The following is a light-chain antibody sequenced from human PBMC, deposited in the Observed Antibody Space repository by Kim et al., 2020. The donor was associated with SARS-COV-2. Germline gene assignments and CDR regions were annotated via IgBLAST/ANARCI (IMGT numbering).Light chain of an antibody. CDR1: SGSIASND. Sequence: NFMLTQPHSVSESPGKTVTISNTCSSGSIASNDVQWYQQRQGSSPTTVIYGDNHRPCGVTDLFSGSIDSSSNSASLTITGLKTEDEADYYCQAYYSSKPHWVFGGGTKLTVL. CDR3: QAYYSSKPHWV. V-gene: IGLV6-57*01. CDR2: GDN. J-gene: IGLJ3*02.